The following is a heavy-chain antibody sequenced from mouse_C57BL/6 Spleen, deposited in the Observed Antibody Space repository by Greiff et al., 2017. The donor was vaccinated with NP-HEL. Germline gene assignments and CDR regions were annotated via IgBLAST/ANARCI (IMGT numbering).Heavy chain of an antibody. CDR3: ARLLVAGDYAMDY. CDR1: GYTFTDYN. J-gene: IGHJ4*01. Sequence: VQLKQSGPELVKPGASVKIPCKASGYTFTDYNMDWVKQSHGKSLEWIGDINPNNGGTIYNQKFKGKATLTVDKSSSTAYMELGSLTSEDTAVYYCARLLVAGDYAMDYWGQGTSVTVSS. V-gene: IGHV1-18*01. CDR2: INPNNGGT. D-gene: IGHD1-1*01.